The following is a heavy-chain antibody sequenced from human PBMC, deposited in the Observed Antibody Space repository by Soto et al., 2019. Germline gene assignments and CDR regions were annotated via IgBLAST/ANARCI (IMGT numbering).Heavy chain of an antibody. D-gene: IGHD2-2*01. CDR1: GYSFSNDA. CDR3: ARGHLAVVPVASWYYYMDV. Sequence: QVQLVQSGAEVEKPGASVKVSCKASGYSFSNDAVHWVRQAPGQRLEWMGWVNAGNGNTRYSQNLQGRVTITRDTSARTAYLELSSLRSEDTAVYYCARGHLAVVPVASWYYYMDVWGKGTTVTVSS. CDR2: VNAGNGNT. J-gene: IGHJ6*03. V-gene: IGHV1-3*01.